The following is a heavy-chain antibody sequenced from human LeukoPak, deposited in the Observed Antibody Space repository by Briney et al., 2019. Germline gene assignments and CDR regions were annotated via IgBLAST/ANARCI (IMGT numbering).Heavy chain of an antibody. J-gene: IGHJ4*02. CDR1: GYTFTSYY. Sequence: ASVKVSCKASGYTFTSYYMHWVRQAPGQGLEWMGIINPSGGSTSYAQKLQGRVTMTRDTSTSTVYMELSSLRSEDTAVYYCARVGVSGYPDYWGQGTLVTVSS. D-gene: IGHD3-22*01. CDR3: ARVGVSGYPDY. CDR2: INPSGGST. V-gene: IGHV1-46*01.